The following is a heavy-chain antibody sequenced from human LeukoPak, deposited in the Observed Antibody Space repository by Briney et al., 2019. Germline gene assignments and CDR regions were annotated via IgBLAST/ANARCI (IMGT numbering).Heavy chain of an antibody. CDR2: MYYSGST. CDR3: ARFRRNYYDSSGSLTFDI. J-gene: IGHJ3*02. V-gene: IGHV4-31*03. D-gene: IGHD3-22*01. Sequence: PSETLSLTCTVSGGSISSDGYYWNWIRQHPGKGLEWIGYMYYSGSTYYNPSLKSRVTISVDTSKNQFSLMLPYVTAADTAVYYCARFRRNYYDSSGSLTFDIWGQGTMVTVSS. CDR1: GGSISSDGYY.